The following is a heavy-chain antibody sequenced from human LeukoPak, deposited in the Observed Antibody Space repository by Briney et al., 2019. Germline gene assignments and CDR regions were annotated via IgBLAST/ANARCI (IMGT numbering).Heavy chain of an antibody. J-gene: IGHJ4*02. D-gene: IGHD1-1*01. V-gene: IGHV4-4*07. CDR2: IYISGST. Sequence: KPSETLSLTCTVSGGSISSYYWSWIRQPAGKGLEWIVRIYISGSTNYNPSLKSRVTMSVDTSKNQFSLKLSSVTAADTAVYYCARDRGTWNDDGFDYWGQGTLVTVSS. CDR1: GGSISSYY. CDR3: ARDRGTWNDDGFDY.